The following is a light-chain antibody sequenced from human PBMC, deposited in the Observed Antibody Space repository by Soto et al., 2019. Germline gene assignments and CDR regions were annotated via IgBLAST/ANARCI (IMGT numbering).Light chain of an antibody. V-gene: IGKV3-20*01. J-gene: IGKJ5*01. CDR3: QQYGSSPPIT. Sequence: EIVIRQPPATQSLSPGEKATLSCRASQNVRSNLSWCHQKPGQAPRLLIYGASTRATGIPARFSGRGYGTDFTLTISRLEPEDFAVYYCQQYGSSPPITFGQGTRLEVK. CDR2: GAS. CDR1: QNVRSN.